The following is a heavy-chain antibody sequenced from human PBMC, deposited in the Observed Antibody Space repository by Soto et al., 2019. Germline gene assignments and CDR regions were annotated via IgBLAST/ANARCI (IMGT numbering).Heavy chain of an antibody. D-gene: IGHD3-10*01. CDR2: IIPIFGTA. CDR3: ARSSKSDYYGSGSYSPFDAKDY. V-gene: IGHV1-69*12. CDR1: GGTFSSYA. J-gene: IGHJ4*02. Sequence: QVQLVQSGAEVKKPGSSVKVSCKASGGTFSSYAISWVRQAPGQGLEWMGGIIPIFGTANYAQKFQGRVTITADESTSTASMELSSLRSEDTAVYYCARSSKSDYYGSGSYSPFDAKDYWGQGTLVTVSS.